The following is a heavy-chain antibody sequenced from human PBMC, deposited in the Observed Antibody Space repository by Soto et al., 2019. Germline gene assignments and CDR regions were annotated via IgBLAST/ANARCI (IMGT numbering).Heavy chain of an antibody. D-gene: IGHD2-21*02. V-gene: IGHV4-59*01. J-gene: IGHJ6*02. Sequence: SETLSLTCTVSGGSISRYYWSWIWQPPGKGLEWIGYMYNTGSTVYNPSFKSRVTISVDTSKNQFSLKLNSVTAADTAVYYCARDLWGYCGTDCYPLDVWGQGTTVTVS. CDR2: MYNTGST. CDR1: GGSISRYY. CDR3: ARDLWGYCGTDCYPLDV.